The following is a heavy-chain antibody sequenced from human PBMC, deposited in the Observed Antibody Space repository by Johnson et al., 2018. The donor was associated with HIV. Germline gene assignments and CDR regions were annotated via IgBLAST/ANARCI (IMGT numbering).Heavy chain of an antibody. J-gene: IGHJ3*02. CDR1: GFTFSDYY. V-gene: IGHV3-11*04. CDR2: ISSSGSTI. CDR3: ARDRLYSSGWYGTDAFDI. D-gene: IGHD6-19*01. Sequence: QVQLVESGGGVVQPGRSLRLSCAASGFTFSDYYMSWIRQAPGKGLEWVSYISSSGSTIYYADSVKGRITISRENSKNTLYLQMNSLRAEDTAVYYCARDRLYSSGWYGTDAFDIWDQGTMVTVSS.